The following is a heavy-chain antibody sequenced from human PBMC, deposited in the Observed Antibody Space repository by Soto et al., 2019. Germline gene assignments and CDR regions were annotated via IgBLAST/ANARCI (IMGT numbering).Heavy chain of an antibody. J-gene: IGHJ4*02. CDR3: ARTRNGGSWAAWF. CDR1: GASVTRGVYY. Sequence: ASETLSLTWTVSGASVTRGVYYGSWIRQPPGKGLDWIGFIIYNGATKYNPSLESRVTMSVDTSKNQFLLKLSSVTAADTAVHYCARTRNGGSWAAWFWGQGTLVTAPQ. V-gene: IGHV4-61*08. CDR2: IIYNGAT. D-gene: IGHD2-15*01.